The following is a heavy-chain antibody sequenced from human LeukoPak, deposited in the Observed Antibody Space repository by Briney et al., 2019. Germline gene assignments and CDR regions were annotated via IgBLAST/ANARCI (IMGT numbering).Heavy chain of an antibody. J-gene: IGHJ4*02. CDR3: AKDRGYGSGLYYGAYYFDY. V-gene: IGHV3-23*01. CDR2: ISGGGGST. Sequence: PGGSLRLSCAASGFTFSSYAMSWVRQAPGKGLEWVSAISGGGGSTYYADSVKGRFTISRDSSKNTLYLQMNSLRAEDTAVYYCAKDRGYGSGLYYGAYYFDYWGQGTLVTVSS. CDR1: GFTFSSYA. D-gene: IGHD3-10*01.